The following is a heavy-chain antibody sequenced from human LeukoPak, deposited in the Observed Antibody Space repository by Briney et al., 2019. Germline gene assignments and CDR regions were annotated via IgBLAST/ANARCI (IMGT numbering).Heavy chain of an antibody. D-gene: IGHD5-24*01. J-gene: IGHJ4*02. CDR3: ARSSARDGYNTLDY. CDR2: ISGSGGST. Sequence: GGSLRLSCAASGFTFSSYAMSWVRQAPGKGLEWVSIISGSGGSTYYADSVKGRFTISRDNSKNTLYLQMNSLRAEDTAVYYCARSSARDGYNTLDYWGQGTLVTVSS. V-gene: IGHV3-23*01. CDR1: GFTFSSYA.